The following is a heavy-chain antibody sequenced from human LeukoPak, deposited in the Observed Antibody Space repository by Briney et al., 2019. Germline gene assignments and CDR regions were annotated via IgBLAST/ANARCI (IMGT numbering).Heavy chain of an antibody. Sequence: GGSLRLSCAASGFTFSSYEMNWVRQAPGKGLEWVSYISSSGSTIYYADSVKGRFTISRDNAKNSLYLQMNSLRAEDTAVYYCAREGVNVEFDYWGQGTLVTVSS. CDR3: AREGVNVEFDY. V-gene: IGHV3-48*03. D-gene: IGHD1-1*01. CDR1: GFTFSSYE. CDR2: ISSSGSTI. J-gene: IGHJ4*02.